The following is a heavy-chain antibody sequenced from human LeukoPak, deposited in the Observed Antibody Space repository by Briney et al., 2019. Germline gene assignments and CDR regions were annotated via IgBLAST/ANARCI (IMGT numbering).Heavy chain of an antibody. CDR1: GFTFSSYW. V-gene: IGHV3-74*01. J-gene: IGHJ4*02. CDR3: ARELTYYDSSGYHSRGLDY. CDR2: INIDGGSA. D-gene: IGHD3-22*01. Sequence: GGSLRLSCAASGFTFSSYWMHWVRQAPGKGLVWVSRINIDGGSASYADSVKGRFTISRDDAKNTLYLQMNSLRAEDTAVYYCARELTYYDSSGYHSRGLDYWGQGTLVTVSS.